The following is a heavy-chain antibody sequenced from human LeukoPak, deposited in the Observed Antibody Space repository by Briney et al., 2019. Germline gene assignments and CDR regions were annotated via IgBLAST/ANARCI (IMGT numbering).Heavy chain of an antibody. D-gene: IGHD6-19*01. Sequence: PSETLSLTCAVSGYSLSSGYYWGWIRQPPGKGLEWIGSISHSGNTYFNPSLKSRVTISVDTSKNQFSLKLSSVTAADTAVYYWARDPGAVAGTNWGQGTLVTVSS. CDR1: GYSLSSGYY. V-gene: IGHV4-38-2*02. CDR3: ARDPGAVAGTN. J-gene: IGHJ4*02. CDR2: ISHSGNT.